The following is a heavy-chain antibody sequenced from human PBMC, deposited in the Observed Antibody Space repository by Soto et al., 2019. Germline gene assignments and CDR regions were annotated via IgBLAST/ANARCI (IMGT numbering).Heavy chain of an antibody. Sequence: EVQLLESGGGLVQPGGSLRLSCAASGFTFSSYAMSWVRQAPGKGLEWVSAISGSGGSTYYADSVKGRFTISRDNSKNTLYLQTNSLRAEDTAVYYCAKDLSPWTGAYYDFWSGYYSDPWFDPWGQGTLVTVSS. V-gene: IGHV3-23*01. CDR3: AKDLSPWTGAYYDFWSGYYSDPWFDP. J-gene: IGHJ5*02. CDR2: ISGSGGST. D-gene: IGHD3-3*01. CDR1: GFTFSSYA.